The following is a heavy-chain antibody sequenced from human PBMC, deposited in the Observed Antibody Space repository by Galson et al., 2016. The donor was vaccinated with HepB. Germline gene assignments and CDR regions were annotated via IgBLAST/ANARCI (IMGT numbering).Heavy chain of an antibody. J-gene: IGHJ2*01. CDR2: ISSTNYI. Sequence: SLRLSCAASGFSFSSYAMNWVRQAPGKGLEWVSYISSTNYIYYSDSVKGRFTISRDNAKNSLFLQMNSLRAEDTAVYYCARDRTYYNGDWYFDVWGRGTLVTVSS. CDR3: ARDRTYYNGDWYFDV. D-gene: IGHD3-10*01. V-gene: IGHV3-21*01. CDR1: GFSFSSYA.